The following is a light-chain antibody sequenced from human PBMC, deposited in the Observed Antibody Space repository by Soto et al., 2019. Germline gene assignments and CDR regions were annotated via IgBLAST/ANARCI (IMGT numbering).Light chain of an antibody. CDR3: QQSFSTPRT. V-gene: IGKV1-39*01. CDR2: GAS. Sequence: IQLTQSPSSLSASVGDRVTITCPASQSISTYLNWYQQKPGKAPKLLIYGASSLQSGVPSRFSGSGSGTDFTLTISSLQPEDVGTYYCQQSFSTPRTLGQGTKVDIK. CDR1: QSISTY. J-gene: IGKJ1*01.